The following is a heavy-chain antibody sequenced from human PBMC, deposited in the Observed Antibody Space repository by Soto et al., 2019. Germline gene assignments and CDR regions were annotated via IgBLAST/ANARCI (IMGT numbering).Heavy chain of an antibody. D-gene: IGHD1-1*01. V-gene: IGHV1-18*04. Sequence: ASVKVSCKASGYTFTSDGITWVRQAPGQGLEWMGWITVNSGNTHYAQKLQGRVTMTTDTSTTTAYMQLWSLKSDDTAVYSCARAAIYGTYYYFDHWGQGNPVTVSS. CDR3: ARAAIYGTYYYFDH. J-gene: IGHJ4*02. CDR2: ITVNSGNT. CDR1: GYTFTSDG.